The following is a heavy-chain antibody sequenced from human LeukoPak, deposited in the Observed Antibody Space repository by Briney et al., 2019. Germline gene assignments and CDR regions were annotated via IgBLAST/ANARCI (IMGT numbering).Heavy chain of an antibody. V-gene: IGHV3-30*02. CDR1: GFTFSSYG. J-gene: IGHJ6*03. Sequence: GGSLRLSCAASGFTFSSYGMHWVRQAPGKGLEWVAFIRYDGSNKYYVDSVKGRFTISRDNSKNTLYLQMNSLRAEDTAVYYCARTYDFWSGPIGGYMDVWGKGTTVTVSS. CDR3: ARTYDFWSGPIGGYMDV. D-gene: IGHD3-3*01. CDR2: IRYDGSNK.